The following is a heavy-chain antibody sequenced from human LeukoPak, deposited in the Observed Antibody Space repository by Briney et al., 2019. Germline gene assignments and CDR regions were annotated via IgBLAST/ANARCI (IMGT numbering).Heavy chain of an antibody. CDR3: ARDYGDLPARVPYFDY. CDR1: GFTFSSYS. D-gene: IGHD4-17*01. V-gene: IGHV3-48*02. J-gene: IGHJ4*02. Sequence: PGGSLRLSCAASGFTFSSYSMNWVRQAPGKGLEWVSYISSSSSMIYYADSVKGRFTISRDNAKNSLYLQMKSLRDEDTAIYYFARDYGDLPARVPYFDYWGQGTLVTVSS. CDR2: ISSSSSMI.